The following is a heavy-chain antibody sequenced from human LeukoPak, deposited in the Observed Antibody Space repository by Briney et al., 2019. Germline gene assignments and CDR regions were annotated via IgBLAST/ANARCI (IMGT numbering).Heavy chain of an antibody. Sequence: HPGGSLRLSCAASGFTFSSYAMHWVRQAPGKGLEWVAVISYDGSNKHYADSVKGRFTISRDNSKNTMYLQMNSLRAEDTAVYYCAKGMWAGDAFDIWGQGTMVTVSS. D-gene: IGHD1-26*01. CDR2: ISYDGSNK. CDR3: AKGMWAGDAFDI. V-gene: IGHV3-30*04. J-gene: IGHJ3*02. CDR1: GFTFSSYA.